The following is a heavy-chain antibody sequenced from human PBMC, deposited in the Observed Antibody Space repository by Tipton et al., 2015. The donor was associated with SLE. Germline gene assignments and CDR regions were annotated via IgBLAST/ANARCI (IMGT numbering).Heavy chain of an antibody. CDR2: LSTDGSVT. V-gene: IGHV3-74*01. J-gene: IGHJ6*02. D-gene: IGHD6-19*01. CDR3: ARAPTISVAGTPDPFCMDV. CDR1: GFTFHNYW. Sequence: GSLRLSCAASGFTFHNYWMHWVRQAPGKGLVWVSRLSTDGSVTTYADSVTGRLTISRDNAKNTLYLQMRSLRVEDTGIYYCARAPTISVAGTPDPFCMDVWGPGTRATVSS.